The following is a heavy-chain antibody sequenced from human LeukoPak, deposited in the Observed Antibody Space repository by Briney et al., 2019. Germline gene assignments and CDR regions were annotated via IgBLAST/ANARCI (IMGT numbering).Heavy chain of an antibody. D-gene: IGHD6-19*01. CDR1: GFTFSSYW. CDR2: IKQDGSEK. CDR3: ARVVTSGWYISYYYYMDV. Sequence: PGGSLRLSCAASGFTFSSYWMSWVRQAPGKGLEWVAHIKQDGSEKYYVDSVKGRFTISRDNAKNSLYLQMNSLRAEDTAVYYCARVVTSGWYISYYYYMDVWGKGTTVTVSS. V-gene: IGHV3-7*01. J-gene: IGHJ6*03.